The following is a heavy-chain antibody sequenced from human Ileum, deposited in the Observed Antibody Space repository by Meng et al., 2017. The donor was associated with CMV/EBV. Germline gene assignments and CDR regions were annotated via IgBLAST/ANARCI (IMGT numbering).Heavy chain of an antibody. CDR2: VSGSGQMT. Sequence: GESLKISCAASGFVFSASAMSWVRQVPGKGLEWVSSVSGSGQMTHYADSVKGRFIVSKDKSTNTLYLQMNSLRAEDTAIYYCAKERIELWCFDYWGQGTPVTVSS. V-gene: IGHV3-23*01. CDR1: GFVFSASA. J-gene: IGHJ4*02. CDR3: AKERIELWCFDY. D-gene: IGHD2-21*01.